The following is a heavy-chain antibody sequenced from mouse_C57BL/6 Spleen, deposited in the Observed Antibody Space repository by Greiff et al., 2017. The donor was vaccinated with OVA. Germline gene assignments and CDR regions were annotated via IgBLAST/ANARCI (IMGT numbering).Heavy chain of an antibody. CDR1: GYTFTEYT. Sequence: VKVVESGAELVKPGASVKLSCKASGYTFTEYTIHWVKQRSGQGLEWIGWFYPGSGSIKYNEKFKDKATLTADKSSSTVYMELSRLTSEDAAVYFCARHEEEGGRGDYFDYWGQGTTLTVSS. CDR2: FYPGSGSI. J-gene: IGHJ2*01. V-gene: IGHV1-62-2*01. CDR3: ARHEEEGGRGDYFDY.